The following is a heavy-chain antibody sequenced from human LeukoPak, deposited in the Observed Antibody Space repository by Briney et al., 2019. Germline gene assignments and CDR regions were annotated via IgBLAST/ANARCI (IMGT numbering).Heavy chain of an antibody. CDR3: ARGYSSSWYRFEYFDY. Sequence: PGGSLRLSCAASGFTFRSYEMNWVRQAPGKGLEWVSYISSTGSTIYYADSVRGRFTISRDNAKNSLYLQMNSLRAEDTAVYYCARGYSSSWYRFEYFDYWGQGTLVTVSS. CDR1: GFTFRSYE. CDR2: ISSTGSTI. J-gene: IGHJ4*02. D-gene: IGHD6-13*01. V-gene: IGHV3-48*03.